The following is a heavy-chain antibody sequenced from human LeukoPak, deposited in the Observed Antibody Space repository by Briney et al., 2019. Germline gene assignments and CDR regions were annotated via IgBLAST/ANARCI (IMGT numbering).Heavy chain of an antibody. CDR1: GGSINSSSYY. CDR3: ARRVVVVPADTDYMDV. V-gene: IGHV4-39*01. CDR2: IYYSGST. J-gene: IGHJ6*03. D-gene: IGHD2-2*01. Sequence: SETLSLICTVSGGSINSSSYYWGWIRQPPGKGLEWIGSIYYSGSTYYNPSLKSRVTISVDTSKNQFSLKLSSVSAADTAVYYCARRVVVVPADTDYMDVWGKGTTVTVSS.